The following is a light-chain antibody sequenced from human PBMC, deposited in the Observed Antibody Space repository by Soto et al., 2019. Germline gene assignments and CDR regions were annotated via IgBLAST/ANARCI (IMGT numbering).Light chain of an antibody. V-gene: IGLV2-14*01. J-gene: IGLJ2*01. CDR3: NSQRSRGTLV. CDR1: SSDVGGYKH. Sequence: QSALTQPASVSGSPGQSITISCTGTSSDVGGYKHVSWYQHHPGKAPQLMIYEVSNRPSGVSNRFSGSKSGYTASLTIAGLQAEDEAAYYCNSQRSRGTLVFGTGTKLTVL. CDR2: EVS.